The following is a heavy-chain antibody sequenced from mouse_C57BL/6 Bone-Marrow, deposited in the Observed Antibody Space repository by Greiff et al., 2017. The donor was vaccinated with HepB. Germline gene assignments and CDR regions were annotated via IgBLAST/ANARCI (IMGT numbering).Heavy chain of an antibody. D-gene: IGHD2-1*01. CDR1: GFTFSDYG. V-gene: IGHV5-17*01. CDR3: ARAIYYGNYVDYAMDY. CDR2: ISSGSSTI. Sequence: EVQWVESGGGLVKPGGSLKLSCAASGFTFSDYGMHWVRQAPEKGLEWVAYISSGSSTIYYADTVKGRFTISRDNAKNTLFLQMTSLRSEDTAMYYCARAIYYGNYVDYAMDYWGQGTSVTVSS. J-gene: IGHJ4*01.